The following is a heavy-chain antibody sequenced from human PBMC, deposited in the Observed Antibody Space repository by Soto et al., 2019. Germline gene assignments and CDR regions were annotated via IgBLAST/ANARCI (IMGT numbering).Heavy chain of an antibody. CDR1: GFRFSNHA. Sequence: QVQLVESGGGVVQPGRSLRLSCAASGFRFSNHAMHWVRQTPGKGLEWVAVISYDGSYKNYADSVKGRFTISRDNSKNTLYMEMNSPTAEDTAVYYCARDPVGDGYSLLDYWGQGTLVTVSS. CDR2: ISYDGSYK. D-gene: IGHD5-18*01. V-gene: IGHV3-30-3*01. J-gene: IGHJ4*02. CDR3: ARDPVGDGYSLLDY.